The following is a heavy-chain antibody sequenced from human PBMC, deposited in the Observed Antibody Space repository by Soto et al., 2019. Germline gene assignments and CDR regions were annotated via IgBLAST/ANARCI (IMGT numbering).Heavy chain of an antibody. CDR2: ISASSTYI. Sequence: EVQLVESGGGLVKPGGSLRLSCAASRFIFSSYAMNWVRQAQGKGLEWVSSISASSTYIYYADSLKGRFTNSRDNAYNSLYLQMNSPRAEDTAVYYCARGWLRDPWMYWGQGTLVTVSS. CDR3: ARGWLRDPWMY. J-gene: IGHJ4*02. D-gene: IGHD5-12*01. CDR1: RFIFSSYA. V-gene: IGHV3-21*01.